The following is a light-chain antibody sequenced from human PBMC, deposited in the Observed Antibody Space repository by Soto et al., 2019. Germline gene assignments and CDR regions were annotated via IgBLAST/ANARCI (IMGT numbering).Light chain of an antibody. V-gene: IGKV1-5*01. CDR2: DAS. Sequence: DIPMTQSPSTLSASVGDRVTITCRASQSVGTWLAWYQQKPGKAPELLISDASSLESGVPSRFSGSGSGTEFTLTISSLLPDDFATYYCQQYNTDSSWAFGQGTKVEIK. CDR1: QSVGTW. J-gene: IGKJ1*01. CDR3: QQYNTDSSWA.